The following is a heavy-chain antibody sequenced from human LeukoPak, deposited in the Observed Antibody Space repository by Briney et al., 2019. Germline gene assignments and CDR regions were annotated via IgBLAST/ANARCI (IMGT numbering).Heavy chain of an antibody. Sequence: SETLSLTCTVSGGSISSYYWSWIRQPPGKGLEWIGNSYYSGSTNYNPSLKSRVTISVDTSKNQFSLKLSSVTAADTAVYYCARTTEGYCRGRSCYSYYYYMDVWGKGTTVTVSS. CDR3: ARTTEGYCRGRSCYSYYYYMDV. J-gene: IGHJ6*03. D-gene: IGHD2-15*01. V-gene: IGHV4-59*01. CDR2: SYYSGST. CDR1: GGSISSYY.